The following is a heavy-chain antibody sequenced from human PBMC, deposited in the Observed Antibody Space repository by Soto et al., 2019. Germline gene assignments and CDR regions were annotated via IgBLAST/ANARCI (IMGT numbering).Heavy chain of an antibody. CDR2: ISGSGDRT. D-gene: IGHD3-22*01. Sequence: EVQLLESGGGLVQPGGSLRLSCAASGITISNYPMSWVRQAPGKGLDWVSGISGSGDRTYYADSAKGRFTISKDISKNPLSLELDSLGVEDTAVYFCVKDDGGYPSTAPHWGQGALGTVSS. CDR3: VKDDGGYPSTAPH. V-gene: IGHV3-23*01. CDR1: GITISNYP. J-gene: IGHJ4*02.